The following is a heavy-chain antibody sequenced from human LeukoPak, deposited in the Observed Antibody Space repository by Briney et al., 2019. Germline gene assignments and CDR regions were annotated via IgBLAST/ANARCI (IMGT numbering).Heavy chain of an antibody. D-gene: IGHD6-13*01. CDR1: GFTFDDYG. V-gene: IGHV3-20*04. CDR2: INWNGGST. CDR3: ASNRIAAAGNWFDP. Sequence: GGSLRLSCAASGFTFDDYGMSWVRQAPGKGLEWVSGINWNGGSTGYADPVKGRFTISRDNAKNSLYLQMNSLRAEDTALYYCASNRIAAAGNWFDPWGQGTLVTVSS. J-gene: IGHJ5*02.